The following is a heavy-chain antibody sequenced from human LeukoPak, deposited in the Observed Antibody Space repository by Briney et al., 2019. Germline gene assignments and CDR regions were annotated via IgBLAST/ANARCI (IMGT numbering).Heavy chain of an antibody. Sequence: GGSLRLSCAAPGFTFSSYWMSWVRQAPGKGLEWVANIKQDGSEKYYVDSVKGRFTISRDNAKNSLYLQMNSLRAEDTAVYYCARAGGSGSYYKYYFDYWGQGTLVTVSS. CDR2: IKQDGSEK. V-gene: IGHV3-7*01. J-gene: IGHJ4*02. CDR1: GFTFSSYW. D-gene: IGHD3-10*01. CDR3: ARAGGSGSYYKYYFDY.